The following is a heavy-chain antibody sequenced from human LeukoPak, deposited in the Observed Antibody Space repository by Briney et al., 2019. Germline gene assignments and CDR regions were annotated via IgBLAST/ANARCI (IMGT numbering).Heavy chain of an antibody. D-gene: IGHD1-26*01. J-gene: IGHJ4*02. V-gene: IGHV1-69*01. CDR1: GGTFSSYA. CDR3: ARVIVGAAYFDY. Sequence: SVKVSCKASGGTFSSYAISWVRQAPGQGLEWMGGIIPIFGTANYAQKFQGRVTITADESTSTAYMELSSLRSEDTAVYYCARVIVGAAYFDYWGQGTLVTVSS. CDR2: IIPIFGTA.